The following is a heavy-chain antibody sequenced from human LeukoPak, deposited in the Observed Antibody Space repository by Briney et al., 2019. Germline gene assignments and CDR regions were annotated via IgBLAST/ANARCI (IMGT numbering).Heavy chain of an antibody. CDR3: ARSKGLQQQGGDY. V-gene: IGHV3-33*01. J-gene: IGHJ4*02. CDR1: GFTFSNYG. D-gene: IGHD6-13*01. Sequence: TGGSLRLSCAASGFTFSNYGMHWVRQAPGKGLEWVGDIWCDGRNNYYADSVRGRFTISRDNSKNTLYLQMNGLRADDTAVYYCARSKGLQQQGGDYWGQGTLVTVYS. CDR2: IWCDGRNN.